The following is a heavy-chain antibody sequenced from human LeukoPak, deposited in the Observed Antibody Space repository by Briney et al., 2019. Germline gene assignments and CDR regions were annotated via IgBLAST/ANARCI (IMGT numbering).Heavy chain of an antibody. V-gene: IGHV3-21*01. D-gene: IGHD3-22*01. CDR2: ISSSSSYI. Sequence: KSGGSLRLSCAASGFTFSSYSMNWVRQAPGKGLEWVSSISSSSSYIYYADSVKGRFTISRDNAKNSLYLQMNSLRAEDTAVYYCARDYYDSSGPLEGSFSFDYWGQGTLVTVSS. CDR3: ARDYYDSSGPLEGSFSFDY. J-gene: IGHJ4*02. CDR1: GFTFSSYS.